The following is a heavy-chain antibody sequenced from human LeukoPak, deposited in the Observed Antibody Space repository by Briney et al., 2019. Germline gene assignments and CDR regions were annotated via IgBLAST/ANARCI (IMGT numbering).Heavy chain of an antibody. J-gene: IGHJ4*02. CDR3: ARVSSGSGTYYFDY. CDR1: GYSISSDSY. D-gene: IGHD1-26*01. Sequence: PSETLSLTCAVSGYSISSDSYWGWIRQPPGKGLEWIGSIYHGGSTYYNPSLQSRVTISVDTPKNQFSLRLSSVTAADTAVYYCARVSSGSGTYYFDYWGQGTLVTVSS. V-gene: IGHV4-38-2*01. CDR2: IYHGGST.